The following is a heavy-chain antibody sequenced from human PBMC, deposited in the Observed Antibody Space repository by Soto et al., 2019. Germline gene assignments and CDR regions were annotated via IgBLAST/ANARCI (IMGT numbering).Heavy chain of an antibody. CDR2: ISYDGSNN. J-gene: IGHJ6*02. CDR1: GFTFSSYA. D-gene: IGHD3-22*01. Sequence: QVQLVESGGGVVQPGRSLRLSCAASGFTFSSYAMHWVRQAPGKGLEWVAVISYDGSNNYYADSVKGRFTISRDNSKNTLYLQMNSLRSEDTPVYYCARDRFDRAAEPQRPLVVVITRAPYYYYYGMDVWGQGTTVTVSS. V-gene: IGHV3-30-3*01. CDR3: ARDRFDRAAEPQRPLVVVITRAPYYYYYGMDV.